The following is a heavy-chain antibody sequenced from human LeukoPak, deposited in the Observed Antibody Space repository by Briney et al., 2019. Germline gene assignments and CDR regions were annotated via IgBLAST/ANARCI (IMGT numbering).Heavy chain of an antibody. D-gene: IGHD1-26*01. Sequence: GGSLRLSCAASGFTFSSHWMSWVRQTPGKGLEWVANIERDGSEKNYVESVKGRFTISRDNAKNALYLQMNSLRAEDTAVYFCAREPTAVGLWGQGTLVTVSS. CDR1: GFTFSSHW. V-gene: IGHV3-7*01. CDR3: AREPTAVGL. J-gene: IGHJ4*02. CDR2: IERDGSEK.